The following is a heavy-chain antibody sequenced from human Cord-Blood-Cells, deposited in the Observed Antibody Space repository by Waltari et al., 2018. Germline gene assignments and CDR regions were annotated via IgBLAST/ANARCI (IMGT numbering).Heavy chain of an antibody. CDR3: ARDMNYDILTGYYKGGFDY. J-gene: IGHJ4*02. CDR1: GFTFSSYG. D-gene: IGHD3-9*01. Sequence: QVQLVESGGGVVQPGRSLRLSCTASGFTFSSYGMHWVRQAPGKGLEWVAVIWYDGSNKDDAGSVKGRFTISRDNSKNTLYLQMNSLRAEDTAVYYCARDMNYDILTGYYKGGFDYWSQGTLVTVSS. CDR2: IWYDGSNK. V-gene: IGHV3-33*01.